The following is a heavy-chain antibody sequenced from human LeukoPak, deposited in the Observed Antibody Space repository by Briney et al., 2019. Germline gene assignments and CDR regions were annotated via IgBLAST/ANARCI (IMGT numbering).Heavy chain of an antibody. J-gene: IGHJ6*03. CDR3: ARGGSPIYYYYMDV. V-gene: IGHV4-38-2*02. Sequence: SETLSLTCTVSGYSISSGYYWGWIRQPPGKGLEWIGSIYHSGSTYYNPSLKSRVTISVDTSKNQFSLRLSSVTAADTAVYYCARGGSPIYYYYMDVWGKGTTVTISS. CDR1: GYSISSGYY. D-gene: IGHD2-2*01. CDR2: IYHSGST.